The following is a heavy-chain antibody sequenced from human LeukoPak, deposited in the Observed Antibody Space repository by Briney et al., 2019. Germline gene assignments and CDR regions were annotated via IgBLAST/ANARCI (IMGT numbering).Heavy chain of an antibody. CDR2: IRNRVYGGST. D-gene: IGHD6-19*01. CDR1: GFTFGDYA. J-gene: IGHJ4*02. CDR3: TRDRRAQSSGWYVPDFDC. Sequence: GGSLRLSCTTSGFTFGDYAMSWFRQAPGKGLEWVAFIRNRVYGGSTEYAASVKGRFTISRDDSKSIAYLQMNSLKIEDTAIYYCTRDRRAQSSGWYVPDFDCWGQGTLVTFSS. V-gene: IGHV3-49*03.